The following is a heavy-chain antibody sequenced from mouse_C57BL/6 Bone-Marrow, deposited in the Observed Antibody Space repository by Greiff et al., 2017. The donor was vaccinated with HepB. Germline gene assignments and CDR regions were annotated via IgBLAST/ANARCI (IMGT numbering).Heavy chain of an antibody. V-gene: IGHV2-9-1*01. Sequence: QVQLQQSGPGLVAPSQSLSITCTVSGFSLTSYAISWVRQPPGKGLEWLGVIWTGGGTNYNSALKSRLSISKDNSKSQVFLKMNSLQTDDTARYYCARKLTTVSYWYFDVWGTGTTVTVSS. D-gene: IGHD1-1*01. CDR1: GFSLTSYA. CDR2: IWTGGGT. J-gene: IGHJ1*03. CDR3: ARKLTTVSYWYFDV.